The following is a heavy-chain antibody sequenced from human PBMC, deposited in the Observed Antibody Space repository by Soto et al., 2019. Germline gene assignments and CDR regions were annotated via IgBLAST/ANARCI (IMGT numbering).Heavy chain of an antibody. CDR1: GGSISSGGYY. Sequence: PSETLSLTCTVSGGSISSGGYYWSWIRQHPGKGLEWIGYIYYSGSTYYNPSLKSRVTISVDTSKNQFSLKLSSVTAADTAVYYCATDLRDHYDSSGYSYYDYGMVVWGQGTTVTVSS. D-gene: IGHD3-22*01. CDR3: ATDLRDHYDSSGYSYYDYGMVV. CDR2: IYYSGST. J-gene: IGHJ6*02. V-gene: IGHV4-31*02.